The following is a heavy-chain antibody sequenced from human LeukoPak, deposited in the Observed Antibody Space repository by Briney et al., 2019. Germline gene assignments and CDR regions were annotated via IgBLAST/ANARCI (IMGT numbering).Heavy chain of an antibody. V-gene: IGHV3-23*01. D-gene: IGHD3-9*01. CDR2: ISGSGGST. CDR1: GFTFSSYG. Sequence: GGSLRLSCAASGFTFSSYGMSWVRQAPGKGLEWVSAISGSGGSTYYADSVKGRFTISRDNSKNTLYLQMNSLRAEDTAVYYCARSQDDILTGYYFPPNYFDYWGQGTLVTVSS. CDR3: ARSQDDILTGYYFPPNYFDY. J-gene: IGHJ4*02.